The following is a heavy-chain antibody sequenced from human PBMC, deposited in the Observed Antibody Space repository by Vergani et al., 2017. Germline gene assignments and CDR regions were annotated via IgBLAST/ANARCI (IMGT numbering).Heavy chain of an antibody. CDR1: GGPISSGSYY. CDR2: IYTSGST. V-gene: IGHV4-61*02. D-gene: IGHD3-10*01. Sequence: QVQLQESGPGLVKPSQTLSLTCTVSGGPISSGSYYWSWIRQPAGKGLEWIGRIYTSGSTNYNPSLKSRVTISVDTSKNQFSLKLSSVTAADTAVYYCARVWFGEGVWFDPWGQGTLVTVSS. J-gene: IGHJ5*02. CDR3: ARVWFGEGVWFDP.